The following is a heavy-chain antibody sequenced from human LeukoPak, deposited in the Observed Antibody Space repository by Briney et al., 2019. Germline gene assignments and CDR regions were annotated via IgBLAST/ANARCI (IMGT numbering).Heavy chain of an antibody. V-gene: IGHV4-4*02. D-gene: IGHD6-19*01. J-gene: IGHJ5*02. CDR1: GGSISSSNW. Sequence: PSGTLSLTCAVSGGSISSSNWWSWVRQPPGKGLEWIGEIYHSGSTNYNPSLKSRVTISVDKSKNQFSLKLSSVTAADTAVYYCARSYSSGWSQRGGFDPWGQGTLVTVSS. CDR2: IYHSGST. CDR3: ARSYSSGWSQRGGFDP.